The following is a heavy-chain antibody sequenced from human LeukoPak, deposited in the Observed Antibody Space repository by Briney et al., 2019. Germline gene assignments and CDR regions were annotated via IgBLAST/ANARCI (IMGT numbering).Heavy chain of an antibody. Sequence: PSETLSLTCTVSGGSISSYYWSWIRQPPGKGLEWIGYIYYSGSTNYNPSLKSRVTISVDTSKNQFSLKLSSVTAADTAVYYCARDVRYCSSTSCCYYYYMDVWGKGTTVTVSS. CDR2: IYYSGST. CDR3: ARDVRYCSSTSCCYYYYMDV. J-gene: IGHJ6*03. CDR1: GGSISSYY. V-gene: IGHV4-59*01. D-gene: IGHD2-2*01.